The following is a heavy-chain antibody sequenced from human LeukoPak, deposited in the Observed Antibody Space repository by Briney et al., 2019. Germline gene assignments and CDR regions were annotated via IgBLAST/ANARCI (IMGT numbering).Heavy chain of an antibody. CDR1: GGSFSGYY. D-gene: IGHD6-19*01. CDR3: ARESANEYSSGWLWFDP. V-gene: IGHV4-34*01. CDR2: INHSGST. J-gene: IGHJ5*02. Sequence: PSETLSLTCAVYGGSFSGYYWSWIRQPPGKGLEWIGEINHSGSTNYNPSLKSRVTISVDTSKNQFSLKLSSVTAADTAVYYCARESANEYSSGWLWFDPWGQGTLVTVSS.